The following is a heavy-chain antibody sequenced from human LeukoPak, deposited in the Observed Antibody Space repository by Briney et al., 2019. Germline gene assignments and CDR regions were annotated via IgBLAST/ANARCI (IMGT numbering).Heavy chain of an antibody. CDR2: ISAYNGNT. CDR1: GYTFTSYG. CDR3: ARDHLLVSFGIAAAGIPFDY. J-gene: IGHJ4*02. D-gene: IGHD6-13*01. Sequence: ASVKVSCKASGYTFTSYGISWVRQAPGQGLEWMGWISAYNGNTNYAQKLQGRVTMTTDTSTSTAYMELRSLRSDDTAVYYCARDHLLVSFGIAAAGIPFDYWGQGTLVTVSS. V-gene: IGHV1-18*01.